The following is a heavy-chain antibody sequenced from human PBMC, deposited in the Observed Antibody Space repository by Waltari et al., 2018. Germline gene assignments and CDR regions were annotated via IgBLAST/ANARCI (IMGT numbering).Heavy chain of an antibody. D-gene: IGHD1-26*01. Sequence: QVQLQQWGAGLLQPSETLSLTCAVYGGSFMGYYWSWIRHPPGKGLEWIGEIKHSGSTNYNPSLKSRVTISVDTSKNQFSLKLSSVTAADTAVYYCARAWISLILGATSAFDIWGQGTMVTVS. V-gene: IGHV4-34*01. CDR1: GGSFMGYY. CDR2: IKHSGST. J-gene: IGHJ3*02. CDR3: ARAWISLILGATSAFDI.